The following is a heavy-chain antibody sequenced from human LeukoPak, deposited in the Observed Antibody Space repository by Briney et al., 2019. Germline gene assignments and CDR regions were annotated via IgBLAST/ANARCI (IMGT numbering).Heavy chain of an antibody. CDR3: ARVHYYYDPFDY. CDR2: INPNSGGT. CDR1: GYTFTGYY. D-gene: IGHD3-22*01. Sequence: ASVKVSCKASGYTFTGYYMHWVRQAPGQGLEWMGWINPNSGGTNYAQKFQGRVTMTRDTSSSTAYMELSRLRSDDTAVYYCARVHYYYDPFDYWGQGTLVTVSS. V-gene: IGHV1-2*02. J-gene: IGHJ4*02.